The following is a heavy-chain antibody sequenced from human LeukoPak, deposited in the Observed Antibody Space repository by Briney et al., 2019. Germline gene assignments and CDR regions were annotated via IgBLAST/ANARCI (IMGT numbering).Heavy chain of an antibody. J-gene: IGHJ4*02. CDR3: ARARYSSGWASDY. CDR1: GYTFTGYY. CDR2: INPNSGGT. V-gene: IGHV1-2*02. Sequence: ASVKVSCKASGYTFTGYYMHWVRQAPGQGLEWMGWINPNSGGTNYAQKFQGRVTMTRDTSISTAYMDLSRLRSDDTAVYYCARARYSSGWASDYWGQGTLVTVPS. D-gene: IGHD6-19*01.